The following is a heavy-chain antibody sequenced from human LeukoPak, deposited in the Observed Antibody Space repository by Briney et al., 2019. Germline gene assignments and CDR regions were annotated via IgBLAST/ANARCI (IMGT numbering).Heavy chain of an antibody. Sequence: ASVKVSCKASGYTFTSFGTSWVRRAPGQGLEGMGWISAYNGNTDYAQKLQGRVTMTTDTSTSTAYMELRSLRSDDTAVYYCARVIAEGDYWGQGTLVTVSS. CDR2: ISAYNGNT. V-gene: IGHV1-18*01. CDR1: GYTFTSFG. J-gene: IGHJ4*02. CDR3: ARVIAEGDY. D-gene: IGHD6-13*01.